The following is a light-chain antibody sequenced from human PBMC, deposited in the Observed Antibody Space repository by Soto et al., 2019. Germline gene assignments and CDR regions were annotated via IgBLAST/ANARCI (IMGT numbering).Light chain of an antibody. V-gene: IGKV1-39*01. CDR3: QMCFSPLWT. Sequence: DIQMTQSPSSLSASVGDRVTITCRASQSISNYLNWYQQKPGKAPKLLIYAASSMQSGVPSRFSGSGSETDFTLTISSLQAADSSTYYCQMCFSPLWTVGQGTKVEV. CDR1: QSISNY. CDR2: AAS. J-gene: IGKJ1*01.